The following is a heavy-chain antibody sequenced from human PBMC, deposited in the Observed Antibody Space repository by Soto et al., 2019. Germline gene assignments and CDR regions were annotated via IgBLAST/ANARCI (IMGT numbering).Heavy chain of an antibody. J-gene: IGHJ4*02. Sequence: PGGSLRLSCAASGFTFSDYYMSWIRQAPGKGLEWVSYISSSSSYTNYADSVKGRFTISRDNAKNSLYLQMNSLRAEDTAVYYCARDGYHYDFWRGVDYWGQGTLVTVAS. CDR3: ARDGYHYDFWRGVDY. V-gene: IGHV3-11*06. D-gene: IGHD3-3*01. CDR1: GFTFSDYY. CDR2: ISSSSSYT.